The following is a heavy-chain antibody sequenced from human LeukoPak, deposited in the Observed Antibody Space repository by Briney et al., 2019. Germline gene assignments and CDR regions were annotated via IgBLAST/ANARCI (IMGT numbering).Heavy chain of an antibody. Sequence: GGSRRLSCAACGFTFSSDGMSGGRQAPGKGLEWVANIKQDGSEKYYVDSVKGRFTISRDNAKNSLYLQMNSLRAEDTAVYYCAREGMYSSSPARVWGQGTLVTVSS. J-gene: IGHJ4*02. CDR1: GFTFSSDG. CDR2: IKQDGSEK. D-gene: IGHD6-6*01. V-gene: IGHV3-7*01. CDR3: AREGMYSSSPARV.